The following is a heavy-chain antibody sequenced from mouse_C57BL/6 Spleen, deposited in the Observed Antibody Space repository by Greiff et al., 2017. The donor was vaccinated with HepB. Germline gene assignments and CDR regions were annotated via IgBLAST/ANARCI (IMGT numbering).Heavy chain of an antibody. V-gene: IGHV1-82*01. CDR3: ARDYDGSYSFDD. D-gene: IGHD1-1*01. CDR2: IYPGDGDT. Sequence: QVQLKQSGPELVQPGASVKISCKASGYAFSSSWMNWVKQRPGKGLAWIGRIYPGDGDTNYNGKFKGKATLTADKSSITAYMHLGSLTSEDSAVYFCARDYDGSYSFDDWGQGTTLTVSS. J-gene: IGHJ2*01. CDR1: GYAFSSSW.